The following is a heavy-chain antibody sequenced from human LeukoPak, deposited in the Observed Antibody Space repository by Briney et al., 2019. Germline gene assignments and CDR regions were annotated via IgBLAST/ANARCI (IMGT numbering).Heavy chain of an antibody. V-gene: IGHV4-34*01. D-gene: IGHD6-19*01. Sequence: SETLSLTCAVYGGSFSGYYWSWIRQPPGKGLEWIGEINHSGSTNYNPSLKSRVTISVDTSKNQFSLKLSSVTAADTAVYYCARHRLEQWPTFDPWGQGTLVTVSS. CDR3: ARHRLEQWPTFDP. J-gene: IGHJ5*02. CDR2: INHSGST. CDR1: GGSFSGYY.